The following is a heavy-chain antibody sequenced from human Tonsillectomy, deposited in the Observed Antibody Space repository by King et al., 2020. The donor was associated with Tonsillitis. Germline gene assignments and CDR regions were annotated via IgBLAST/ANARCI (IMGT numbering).Heavy chain of an antibody. D-gene: IGHD3-10*01. CDR1: GFTFSSYS. J-gene: IGHJ4*02. CDR2: ISSSSSYI. V-gene: IGHV3-21*01. CDR3: ARVGGSMVRGVRLSDY. Sequence: VQLVESGGGLVKPGGFLRLSCAASGFTFSSYSMNWVRQAPGKGLEWVSSISSSSSYIYYADSVKGRFTISRDNAKNSLYLQMNSLRAEDTAVYYCARVGGSMVRGVRLSDYWGQGTLVTVSS.